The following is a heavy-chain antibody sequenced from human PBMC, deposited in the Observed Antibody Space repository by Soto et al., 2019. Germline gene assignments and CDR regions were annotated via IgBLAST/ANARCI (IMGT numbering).Heavy chain of an antibody. J-gene: IGHJ4*01. V-gene: IGHV3-20*04. D-gene: IGHD3-16*01. Sequence: PGGSLRLSSAASGLIFGAHAMSWVRQAPGKGLEWVSAINWIGGSTNYADSMKGRFTISRDNAKNSLYLQISSLRAEDTALYYCARHGGTPDLYFDFWGHGTPVTVSS. CDR3: ARHGGTPDLYFDF. CDR2: INWIGGST. CDR1: GLIFGAHA.